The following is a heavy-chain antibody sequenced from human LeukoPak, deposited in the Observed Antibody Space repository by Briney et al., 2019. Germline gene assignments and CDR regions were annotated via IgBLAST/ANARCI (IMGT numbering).Heavy chain of an antibody. V-gene: IGHV1-24*01. CDR2: FDPEDGET. Sequence: ASVKVSCKVSGYTLTELSMHWVRQAPGKGLEWMGGFDPEDGETIYAQKFQGRVTITADESTSTAYMELSSLRSEDTAVYYCARKSESSGWYVYWGQGTLVTVSS. CDR3: ARKSESSGWYVY. CDR1: GYTLTELS. J-gene: IGHJ4*02. D-gene: IGHD6-19*01.